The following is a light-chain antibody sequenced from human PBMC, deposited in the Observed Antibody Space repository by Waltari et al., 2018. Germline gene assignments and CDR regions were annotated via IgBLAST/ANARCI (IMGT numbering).Light chain of an antibody. CDR3: CSQSSYNGVI. J-gene: IGLJ2*01. CDR1: SSDVGGDDL. CDR2: DVN. Sequence: QSALSQPASVSGSPGQSITLSCTGRSSDVGGDDLVSWYQDHPGQAPKVIIYDVNNRPSGVSDRFSGSKSGNTASLTISGLQAEDEANYYCCSQSSYNGVIFGGGTKLTVL. V-gene: IGLV2-14*03.